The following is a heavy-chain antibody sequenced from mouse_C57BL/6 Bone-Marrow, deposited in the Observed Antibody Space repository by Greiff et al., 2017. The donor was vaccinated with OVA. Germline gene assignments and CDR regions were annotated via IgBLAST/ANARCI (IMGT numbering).Heavy chain of an antibody. J-gene: IGHJ2*01. CDR2: IDPANGNT. CDR1: GFNIKNTY. CDR3: ALFITTVVHFDY. D-gene: IGHD1-1*01. Sequence: EVQLKESVAELVRPGASVKLSCTASGFNIKNTYMHWVKQRPEQGLEWIGRIDPANGNTKYAPKFQGKATITADTSSNTAYLQLSSLTSEDTAIYYCALFITTVVHFDYWGQGTTLTVSS. V-gene: IGHV14-3*01.